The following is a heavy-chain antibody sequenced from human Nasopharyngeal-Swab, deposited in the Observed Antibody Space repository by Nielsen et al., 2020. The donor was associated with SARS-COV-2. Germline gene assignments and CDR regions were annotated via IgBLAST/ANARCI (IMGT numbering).Heavy chain of an antibody. J-gene: IGHJ6*02. Sequence: ASVKVSCKASGYTFTGYYMHWVRQAPGQGLEWMGRINPNSGGTNYAQKFQGRVTMTRDTSISTAYMELSRLRSGDTAVYYCARVEYSSSSGSLLDYYGMDVWGQGTTVTVSS. CDR3: ARVEYSSSSGSLLDYYGMDV. D-gene: IGHD6-6*01. CDR1: GYTFTGYY. V-gene: IGHV1-2*06. CDR2: INPNSGGT.